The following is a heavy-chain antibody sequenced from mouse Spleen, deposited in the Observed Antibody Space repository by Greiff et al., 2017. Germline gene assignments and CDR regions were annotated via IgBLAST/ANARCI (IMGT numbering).Heavy chain of an antibody. J-gene: IGHJ4*01. CDR3: ARGRSYYAMDY. CDR2: ISYSGST. CDR1: GYSITSGYD. V-gene: IGHV3-1*01. Sequence: EVKLMESGPGMVKPSQSLSLTCTVTGYSITSGYDWHWIRHFPGNKLEWMGYISYSGSTNYNPSLKSRISITHDTSKNHFFLKLNSVTTEDTATYYCARGRSYYAMDYWGQGTSVTVSS.